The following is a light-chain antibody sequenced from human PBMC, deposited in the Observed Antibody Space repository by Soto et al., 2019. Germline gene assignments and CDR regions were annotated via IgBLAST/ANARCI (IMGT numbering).Light chain of an antibody. V-gene: IGKV1-5*03. CDR1: QSIGNW. J-gene: IGKJ1*01. Sequence: DIQSTQSPSSRHSSVGDRVTMTCRASQSIGNWFAWYQQKPGKAPKLLIYKASTLKSGVPSRFSGSGSGTEFTLTISSLQPDDFATYYCQHYTSYSEAFGQGTKVDTK. CDR2: KAS. CDR3: QHYTSYSEA.